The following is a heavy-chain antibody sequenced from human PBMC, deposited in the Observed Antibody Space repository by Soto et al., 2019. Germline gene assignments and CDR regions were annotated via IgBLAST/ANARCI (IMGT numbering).Heavy chain of an antibody. V-gene: IGHV3-74*01. CDR2: ISSDGSST. D-gene: IGHD1-26*01. J-gene: IGHJ4*02. CDR3: ARGHSGTYYRAFDY. CDR1: GFTISSYW. Sequence: GGSLRLSCVVAGFTISSYWMHWVRQAPGKGLVCVSRISSDGSSTNYADSVKGRFTISRDNAKNTLYLQMNSLRAEDTAVYYCARGHSGTYYRAFDYWGQGTLVTVSS.